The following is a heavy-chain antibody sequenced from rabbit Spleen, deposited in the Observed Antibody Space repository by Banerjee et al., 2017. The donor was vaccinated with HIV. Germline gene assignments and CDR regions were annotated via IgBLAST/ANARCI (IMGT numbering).Heavy chain of an antibody. CDR2: IDVFSSGVT. J-gene: IGHJ4*01. Sequence: LEESGGGLVQPEGSLTLTCKASGFSFSSSYWICWVRQAPGKGLEWIACIDVFSSGVTHYASWAKGRFTISRTSSTTVALQMTSLTAADTATYFCARDGAGGSYFALWGPGTLVTVS. V-gene: IGHV1S45*01. CDR3: ARDGAGGSYFAL. CDR1: GFSFSSSYW. D-gene: IGHD8-1*01.